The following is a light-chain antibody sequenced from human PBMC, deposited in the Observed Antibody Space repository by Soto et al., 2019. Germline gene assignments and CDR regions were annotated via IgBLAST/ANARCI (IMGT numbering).Light chain of an antibody. CDR2: DAS. V-gene: IGKV3-11*01. Sequence: EIVLTQSPATLSLSPGERATLSCRASQSVGSFLAWYQQKSGQTPRLLIYDASNRAPGIPARFGGSGSGTDXXLXXSXLEPEDFAXXXXQHRSNWLGTFGPGTKVDIK. J-gene: IGKJ3*01. CDR1: QSVGSF. CDR3: QHRSNWLGT.